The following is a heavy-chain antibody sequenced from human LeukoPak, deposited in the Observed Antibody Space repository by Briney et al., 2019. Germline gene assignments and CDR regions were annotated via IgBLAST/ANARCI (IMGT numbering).Heavy chain of an antibody. D-gene: IGHD4-17*01. CDR1: GFTVSSNS. Sequence: GGSLRLSCTVSGFTVSSNSMSWVRQAPGKGLEWVSFIYSGDTHYSDSVKGRFTISRDHSKNTLYLQMNSLRAEDTAVYYCARDDYGDPQYYFDYWGQGTLVTVSS. J-gene: IGHJ4*02. CDR3: ARDDYGDPQYYFDY. V-gene: IGHV3-53*05. CDR2: IYSGDT.